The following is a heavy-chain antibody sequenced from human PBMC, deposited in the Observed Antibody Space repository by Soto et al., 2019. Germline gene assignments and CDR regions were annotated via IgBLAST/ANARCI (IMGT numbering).Heavy chain of an antibody. CDR3: RRVGAMAPEYNFDY. D-gene: IGHD3-3*01. Sequence: SETLSLTCAVGGYSITSAWWGWILQSPGKGPEWIRKMYHSGSTYYSPSFRSRATISVDIAKIQFSLKLDSVTAADTAVYYCRRVGAMAPEYNFDYSGPGTLDTVTS. V-gene: IGHV4-38-2*01. CDR1: GYSITSAW. J-gene: IGHJ4*02. CDR2: MYHSGST.